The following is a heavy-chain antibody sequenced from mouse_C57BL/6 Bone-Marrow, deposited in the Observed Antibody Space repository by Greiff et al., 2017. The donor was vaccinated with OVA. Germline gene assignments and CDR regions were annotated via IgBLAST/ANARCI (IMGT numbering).Heavy chain of an antibody. CDR3: TREDYYGSSFYYYAMDY. CDR2: ISSGGDYI. D-gene: IGHD1-1*01. CDR1: GFTFSSYA. J-gene: IGHJ4*01. V-gene: IGHV5-9-1*02. Sequence: EVQLQESGEGLVKPGGSLKLSCAASGFTFSSYAMSWVRQTPEKRLEWVAYISSGGDYIYYADTVKGRFTISRDNARNTLYLQMSSLKSEDTAMYYCTREDYYGSSFYYYAMDYWGQGTSVTVSS.